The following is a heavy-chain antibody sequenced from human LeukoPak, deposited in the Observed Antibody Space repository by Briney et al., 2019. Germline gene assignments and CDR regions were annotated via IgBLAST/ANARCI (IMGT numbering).Heavy chain of an antibody. CDR1: GGSISSGSYY. CDR3: ARVTLEGFDY. CDR2: IYTSGST. J-gene: IGHJ4*02. Sequence: SQTLSLTCTVSGGSISSGSYYWSWIRQPAGKGLEWIGRIYTSGSTNYNPSLKSRVTISVDTSKNQFSLKLSSVTAADTAVYYCARVTLEGFDYWGQGTLVTVSS. V-gene: IGHV4-61*02.